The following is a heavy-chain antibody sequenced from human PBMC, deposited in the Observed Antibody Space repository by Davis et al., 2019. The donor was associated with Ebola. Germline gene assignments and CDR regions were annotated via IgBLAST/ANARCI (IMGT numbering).Heavy chain of an antibody. J-gene: IGHJ6*03. V-gene: IGHV3-48*03. CDR3: VKSIVGVQYYMEV. Sequence: GESLKISCAASGFTFRSYEMNWVRQAPGKGLEWISYISHSGTTIYYADSVKGRFTISRDNSRNTLYLQMNSLRVEDAAVYYCVKSIVGVQYYMEVWGKGTAVTVSS. CDR2: ISHSGTTI. D-gene: IGHD1-26*01. CDR1: GFTFRSYE.